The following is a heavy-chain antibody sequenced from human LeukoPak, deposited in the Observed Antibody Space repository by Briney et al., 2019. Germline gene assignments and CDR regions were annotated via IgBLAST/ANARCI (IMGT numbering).Heavy chain of an antibody. CDR1: GFTFSSYG. D-gene: IGHD6-19*01. CDR2: ISATGGST. V-gene: IGHV3-23*01. Sequence: PGGSLRLSCAASGFTFSSYGITWVRQAPGKGLEWVSTISATGGSTYYADSVKGRFTISRDNSKDTLYLQMNSLRAEDTAVYYCAKGGYSSGWRNYFDYWGRGTLVTVSS. J-gene: IGHJ4*02. CDR3: AKGGYSSGWRNYFDY.